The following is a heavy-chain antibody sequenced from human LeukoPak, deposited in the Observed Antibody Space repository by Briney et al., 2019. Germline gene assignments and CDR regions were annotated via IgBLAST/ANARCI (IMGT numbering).Heavy chain of an antibody. Sequence: GGSLRLSCAASGFTFSTYSMNWVRQAPGKGLEWVAVISYDGSNKYYADSVKGRFTISRDNSKNTLYLQMNSLRAEDTAVYYCAREMRSDYEPYFDYWGQGTLVTVSS. CDR1: GFTFSTYS. CDR2: ISYDGSNK. CDR3: AREMRSDYEPYFDY. D-gene: IGHD4-17*01. J-gene: IGHJ4*02. V-gene: IGHV3-30*03.